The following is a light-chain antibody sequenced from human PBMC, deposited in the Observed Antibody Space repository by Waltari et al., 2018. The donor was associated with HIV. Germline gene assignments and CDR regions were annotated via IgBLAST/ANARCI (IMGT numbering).Light chain of an antibody. Sequence: DIKMTQSPSSLSASVGDRVTMTCRASQVISTYLNWYRHKPGKAPELLIYAASSLQSGVPSRFSGSRSGTEFTLTISSVQPEDFATYYCQQSYSSLTFGGGTKVEIK. CDR2: AAS. CDR1: QVISTY. V-gene: IGKV1-39*01. CDR3: QQSYSSLT. J-gene: IGKJ4*01.